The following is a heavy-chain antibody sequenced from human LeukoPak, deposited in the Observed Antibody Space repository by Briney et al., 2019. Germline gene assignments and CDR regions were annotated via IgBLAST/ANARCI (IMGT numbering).Heavy chain of an antibody. CDR3: AKDPSGYPREAYFDY. D-gene: IGHD5-12*01. CDR2: ISYDGSNK. CDR1: GFTFSRYG. Sequence: GGSLRLSCAASGFTFSRYGMHWVRQAPGKGLEWVAVISYDGSNKYYADSVKGRFTISRDNSKNTLYLQMNSLRAEDTAVYYCAKDPSGYPREAYFDYWGQGTLVTVSS. V-gene: IGHV3-30*18. J-gene: IGHJ4*02.